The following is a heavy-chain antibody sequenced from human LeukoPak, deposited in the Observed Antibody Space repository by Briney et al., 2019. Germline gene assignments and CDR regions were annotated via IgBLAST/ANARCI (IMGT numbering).Heavy chain of an antibody. CDR2: IYTSGST. V-gene: IGHV4-61*02. Sequence: PSQTLSLTCAVSGGSISSGGYSWSWIRQPAGKGLEWIGRIYTSGSTNYNPSLKSRVTMSVDTSKNQFSLKLSSVTAADTAVYYCARRSFTIFGDFDYWGQGTLVTVSS. CDR1: GGSISSGGYS. D-gene: IGHD3-3*01. J-gene: IGHJ4*02. CDR3: ARRSFTIFGDFDY.